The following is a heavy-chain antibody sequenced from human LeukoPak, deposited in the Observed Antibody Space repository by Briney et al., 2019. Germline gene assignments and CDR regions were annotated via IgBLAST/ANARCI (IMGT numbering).Heavy chain of an antibody. CDR3: ARCPIYYYDSSGWFDY. Sequence: PSETLSLTCTVSGGSISSYYWSWIRQHPGKGLEWIGYIYYSGSTYYNPSLKSRVTISVDTSKNQFSLKLSSVTAADTAVYYCARCPIYYYDSSGWFDYWGQGTLVTVSS. V-gene: IGHV4-59*06. D-gene: IGHD3-22*01. CDR2: IYYSGST. CDR1: GGSISSYY. J-gene: IGHJ4*02.